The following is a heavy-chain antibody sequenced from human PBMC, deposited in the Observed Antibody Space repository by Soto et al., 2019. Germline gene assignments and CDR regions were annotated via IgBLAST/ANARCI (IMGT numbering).Heavy chain of an antibody. J-gene: IGHJ5*02. CDR1: GFTFSISA. CDR3: AKGQKDCYSTSCYLRFDP. CDR2: VGGSGGST. Sequence: PGGSLRLSCAASGFTFSISAMGWVRQAPGKGLEWVSAVGGSGGSTYYADSVKGRFTISRDNSKNTLYLHMNSLRAEDTVVYYCAKGQKDCYSTSCYLRFDPWGQGTLVTVSS. V-gene: IGHV3-23*01. D-gene: IGHD2-2*01.